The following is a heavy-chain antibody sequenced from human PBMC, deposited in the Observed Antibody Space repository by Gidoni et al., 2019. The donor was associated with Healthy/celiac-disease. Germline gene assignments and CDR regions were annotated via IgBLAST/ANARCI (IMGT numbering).Heavy chain of an antibody. V-gene: IGHV3-23*01. CDR2: ISGSGGST. CDR3: ANLPSSFPVAMNYYYYGMDV. D-gene: IGHD2-2*01. J-gene: IGHJ6*02. Sequence: EVQLLESGGGLVQPGGSLRLSCAASGFTFSCSAMSWVRQAPGKGLEWVSAISGSGGSTYYADSVKGRFTISRDNSKNTLYLQMNSLRAEDTAVYYCANLPSSFPVAMNYYYYGMDVWGQGTTVTVSS. CDR1: GFTFSCSA.